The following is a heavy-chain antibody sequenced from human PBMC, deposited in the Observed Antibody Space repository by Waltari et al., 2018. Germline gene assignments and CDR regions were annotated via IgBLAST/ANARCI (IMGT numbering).Heavy chain of an antibody. CDR2: INPNSCYP. CDR3: ARESAFSTSWYPGFDP. D-gene: IGHD2-2*01. V-gene: IGHV1-2*06. CDR1: GYSLTSYY. Sequence: QVELVQSGAEVRKPGASVKVSCKASGYSLTSYYMQWVRQAPGLGLEWMGRINPNSCYPNSEPKCQGRVTLTSDTSVNTAFLELRSLTSDDTAVYFCARESAFSTSWYPGFDPWGQGTLVTVAS. J-gene: IGHJ5*02.